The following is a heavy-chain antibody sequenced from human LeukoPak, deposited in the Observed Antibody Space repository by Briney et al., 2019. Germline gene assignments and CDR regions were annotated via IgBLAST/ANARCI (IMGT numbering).Heavy chain of an antibody. D-gene: IGHD6-13*01. CDR3: ARSGSSWYMDYMDV. CDR2: ISSSTSYI. V-gene: IGHV3-21*01. J-gene: IGHJ6*03. CDR1: GFTFSSYS. Sequence: PGGSLRLSCAASGFTFSSYSMNWVRQAPGKGLEWVSSISSSTSYIYYADSLKGRFTISRDNAQSSLPLQMNSLRAEDTAVYYCARSGSSWYMDYMDVWGKGTTVTVSS.